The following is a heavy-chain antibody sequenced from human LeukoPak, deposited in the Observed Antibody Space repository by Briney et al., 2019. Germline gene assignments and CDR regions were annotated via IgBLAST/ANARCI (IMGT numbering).Heavy chain of an antibody. J-gene: IGHJ6*03. Sequence: GASVKVSCKASGYTFTSYDINWVRQATGQGLEWMGWMNPNSGNTGYAQKFQGRVTMTRNASISTAYMELSSLRSEDTAVYYCARGGSMVRGVRVYYYYMDVWGKGTTVTISS. D-gene: IGHD3-10*01. CDR3: ARGGSMVRGVRVYYYYMDV. CDR2: MNPNSGNT. V-gene: IGHV1-8*01. CDR1: GYTFTSYD.